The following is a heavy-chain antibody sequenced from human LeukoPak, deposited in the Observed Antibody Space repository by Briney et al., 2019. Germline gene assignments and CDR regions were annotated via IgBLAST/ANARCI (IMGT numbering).Heavy chain of an antibody. D-gene: IGHD3-10*01. CDR3: ARHPDYGSGRKFDP. J-gene: IGHJ5*02. CDR2: IYNSGTIYYSGST. CDR1: GGSMSSNY. V-gene: IGHV4-59*08. Sequence: SETLSLTCTVSGGSMSSNYWSWIRQPPGKGLEWIGYIYNSGTIYYSGSTNYNPSLLSRVTISVDTSKNQFSLKLRSVTAADTAVYYCARHPDYGSGRKFDPWGQGTLVTVSS.